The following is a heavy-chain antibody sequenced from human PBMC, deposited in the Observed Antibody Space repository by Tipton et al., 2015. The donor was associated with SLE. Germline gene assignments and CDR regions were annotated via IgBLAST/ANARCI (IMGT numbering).Heavy chain of an antibody. D-gene: IGHD3-22*01. Sequence: LRLSCDVSGYSISNGYYWGWIRQPPGKGLEWIGSIHQGGNAYYNPSLKSRVFMSIDTSKNQLFLRLSSVTAADTAVYYCARHDFDDNGYYLHYFEYWGQGTLVTVST. CDR2: IHQGGNA. CDR1: GYSISNGYY. V-gene: IGHV4-38-2*01. J-gene: IGHJ4*02. CDR3: ARHDFDDNGYYLHYFEY.